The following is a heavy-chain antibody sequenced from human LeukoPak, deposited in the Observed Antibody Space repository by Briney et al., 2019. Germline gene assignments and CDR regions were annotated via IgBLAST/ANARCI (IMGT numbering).Heavy chain of an antibody. CDR3: ARENYYDSSGYYGYFDH. D-gene: IGHD3-22*01. V-gene: IGHV3-30-3*01. CDR2: ISYDGSNK. J-gene: IGHJ4*02. Sequence: GGSLRLSCAASGFTFSSYAMHWVRQAPGKGLEWVAVISYDGSNKYYADSVKGRFTISRDNSKNTLYLQMNSLRAEDTAVYYCARENYYDSSGYYGYFDHWGQGTLVTVSS. CDR1: GFTFSSYA.